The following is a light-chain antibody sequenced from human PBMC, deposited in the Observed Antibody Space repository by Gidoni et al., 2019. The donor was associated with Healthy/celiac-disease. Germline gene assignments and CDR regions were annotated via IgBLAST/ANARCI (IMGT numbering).Light chain of an antibody. V-gene: IGLV3-19*01. CDR2: GKN. CDR3: NSRDSSGNPHHV. CDR1: SLRSYY. J-gene: IGLJ1*01. Sequence: SSELTQDPAVSVALGQTVRITCQGDSLRSYYASWYQQKPGQAPVLVIYGKNNRPSGIPDRFSGSSSGNTASLTITGAQAEDEADYYCNSRDSSGNPHHVFGTGTKVTVL.